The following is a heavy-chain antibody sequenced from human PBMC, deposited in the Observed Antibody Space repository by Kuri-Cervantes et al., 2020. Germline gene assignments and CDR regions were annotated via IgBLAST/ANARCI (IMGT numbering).Heavy chain of an antibody. Sequence: ASVKVSCKASGYTFTSYAMNWVRQAPGQGLEWMGWINTNTGNPTYAQGFTGRFVFSLDTSVGTAYLQISSLKAEDTAVYYCASLSCSSTSCYSLGFDYWGQGTLVTVSS. CDR2: INTNTGNP. CDR1: GYTFTSYA. D-gene: IGHD2-2*01. V-gene: IGHV7-4-1*02. J-gene: IGHJ4*02. CDR3: ASLSCSSTSCYSLGFDY.